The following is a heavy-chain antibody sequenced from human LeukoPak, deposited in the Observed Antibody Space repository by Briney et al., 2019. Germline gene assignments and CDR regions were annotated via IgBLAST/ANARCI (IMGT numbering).Heavy chain of an antibody. V-gene: IGHV4-39*01. CDR3: ARQGGNYSWPRYYFDY. Sequence: SETLSLTCTVSGGSSSSSSYYWGWIRQPPGKGLEWIGSIYYSGSTYYNPSLKSRVTISVDTSKNQFSLKLSSVTAADTAVYYCARQGGNYSWPRYYFDYWGQGTLVTVSS. CDR1: GGSSSSSSYY. CDR2: IYYSGST. D-gene: IGHD1-7*01. J-gene: IGHJ4*02.